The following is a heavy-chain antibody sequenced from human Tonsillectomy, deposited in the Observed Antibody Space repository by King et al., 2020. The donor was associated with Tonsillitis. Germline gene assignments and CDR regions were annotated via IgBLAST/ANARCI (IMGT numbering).Heavy chain of an antibody. V-gene: IGHV3-30*02. CDR3: AKDRCVSCFGFDI. J-gene: IGHJ3*02. D-gene: IGHD2-21*01. CDR2: IRSDGSTT. Sequence: VQLVESGGGVVQPGGSLRLSCAASGFTFSSYGMHWVRQAPGKGLEWVTFIRSDGSTTTYADSVKARFTISRDNSKNTLHLQVNSLRVEDTAVYYCAKDRCVSCFGFDIWGQGTRVTVSS. CDR1: GFTFSSYG.